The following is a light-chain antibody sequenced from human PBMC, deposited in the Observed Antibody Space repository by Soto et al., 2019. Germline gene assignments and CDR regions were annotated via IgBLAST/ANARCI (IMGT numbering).Light chain of an antibody. CDR2: EIS. Sequence: QSVLTQPASVSGSPEQSITISCTGTISDVGGYNYVSWYQHHPGKAPKLMIYEISNRPSGVSNRFSGSKSGNTASLTISGLQAEDEADYYCSSYTNSSTPVFGTGTKVTVL. J-gene: IGLJ1*01. V-gene: IGLV2-14*01. CDR3: SSYTNSSTPV. CDR1: ISDVGGYNY.